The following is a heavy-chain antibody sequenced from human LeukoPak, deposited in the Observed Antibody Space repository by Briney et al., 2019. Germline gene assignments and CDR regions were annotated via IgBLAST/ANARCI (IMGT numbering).Heavy chain of an antibody. V-gene: IGHV4-39*07. CDR3: ARGSDGSKYREFDS. D-gene: IGHD5-24*01. CDR2: IYYSGST. Sequence: SETLSLTCTVSGGSISSSSYYWGWIRQPPGKGLEWIGSIYYSGSTNYNPSLKSRVTISVDTSKNQFSLKLSSVTAADTAVYYCARGSDGSKYREFDSWGQGTLVTVSS. CDR1: GGSISSSSYY. J-gene: IGHJ5*01.